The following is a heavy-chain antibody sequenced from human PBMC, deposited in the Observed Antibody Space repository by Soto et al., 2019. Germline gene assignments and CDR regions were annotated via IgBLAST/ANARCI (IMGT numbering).Heavy chain of an antibody. CDR3: ARMPYYDFLTGNIGDYYYRVDV. CDR2: IHYSGTT. Sequence: QVQLQESGPGLVKPSQTLSLTCTVSGGTIRSGGHYWSWIRQVPGKGLQWMGYIHYSGTTYSNPSRTSRLSIAVDTSKNQFSLWLSSVTAADTAVYYCARMPYYDFLTGNIGDYYYRVDVWGQGTPVTVSS. J-gene: IGHJ6*02. V-gene: IGHV4-31*03. CDR1: GGTIRSGGHY. D-gene: IGHD3-9*01.